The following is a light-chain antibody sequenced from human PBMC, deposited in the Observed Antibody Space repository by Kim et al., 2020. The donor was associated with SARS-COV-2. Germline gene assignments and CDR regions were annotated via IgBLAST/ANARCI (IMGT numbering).Light chain of an antibody. V-gene: IGKV3-20*01. CDR3: DHYGSTSYT. J-gene: IGKJ2*01. CDR2: GAS. CDR1: QSVYSTY. Sequence: EIVLTQSPGTLSLSPGERATLSCRASQSVYSTYLAWYQQKPGQSPRLLIYGASSRATGTPDRFSGSGSGTDFTLTISRLEPEDFGVFYCDHYGSTSYTFGQGNKVEI.